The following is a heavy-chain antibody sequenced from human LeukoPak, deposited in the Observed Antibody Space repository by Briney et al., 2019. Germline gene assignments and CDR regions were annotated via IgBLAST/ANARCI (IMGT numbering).Heavy chain of an antibody. Sequence: SETLSLTCTVSGGSISSYYWSWIRQPPGKGLEWIGYIYYSGSTNYNPSLRSRVTISVDTSKNQFSLKLSSVTAADTAVYYCARVRTNDHGMDVWGQGTTVTVSS. V-gene: IGHV4-59*01. CDR1: GGSISSYY. CDR3: ARVRTNDHGMDV. CDR2: IYYSGST. D-gene: IGHD2-8*01. J-gene: IGHJ6*02.